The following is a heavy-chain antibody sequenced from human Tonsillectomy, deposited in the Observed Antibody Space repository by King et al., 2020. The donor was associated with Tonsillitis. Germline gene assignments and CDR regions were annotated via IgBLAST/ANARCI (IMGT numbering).Heavy chain of an antibody. CDR2: ISGSGGST. Sequence: DVQLVESGGGLVQPGGSLRLSCAASGFTFSSYAMSWVRQAPGKGLEWVSAISGSGGSTYYADSVKGRFTISRDNSKNTLYLQMNSLRAEDTAVYYCAKGLRVRGSPWFMNYYYYYGMDVWGQGTTVTVSS. CDR1: GFTFSSYA. CDR3: AKGLRVRGSPWFMNYYYYYGMDV. J-gene: IGHJ6*02. D-gene: IGHD3-10*01. V-gene: IGHV3-23*04.